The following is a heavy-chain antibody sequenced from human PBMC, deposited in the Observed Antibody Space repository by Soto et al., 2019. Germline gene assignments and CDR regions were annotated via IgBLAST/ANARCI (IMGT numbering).Heavy chain of an antibody. D-gene: IGHD6-6*01. CDR1: GGTFSSYA. Sequence: VASVKVSCKASGGTFSSYAISWVRQAPGQGLEWMGGIIPIFGTANYAQKFQGRVTITADESTSTAYMELSSLRSEDTAVYYCARADRPVYYYCGMDVWGQGTTVTVSS. V-gene: IGHV1-69*13. CDR3: ARADRPVYYYCGMDV. CDR2: IIPIFGTA. J-gene: IGHJ6*02.